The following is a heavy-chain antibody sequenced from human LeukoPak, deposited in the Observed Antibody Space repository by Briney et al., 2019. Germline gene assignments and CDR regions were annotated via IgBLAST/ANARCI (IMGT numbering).Heavy chain of an antibody. CDR3: ARETSQKGAHYMDV. V-gene: IGHV4-59*01. CDR2: IYYSGST. CDR1: GGSISSYY. J-gene: IGHJ6*03. Sequence: SQTLSLTCTVSGGSISSYYWSWIRQPPGKGLEWIGYIYYSGSTNYNPSLKSRVTISVDTSKNQFSLKLSSVTAADTAVYYCARETSQKGAHYMDVWGKGTTVTISS. D-gene: IGHD3-16*01.